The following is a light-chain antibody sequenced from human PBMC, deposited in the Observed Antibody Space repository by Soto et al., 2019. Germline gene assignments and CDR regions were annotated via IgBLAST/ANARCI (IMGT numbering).Light chain of an antibody. CDR2: EGS. V-gene: IGLV2-23*01. Sequence: QSALTQPASVSGSPGQSITISCTGTSSDVGSYNLVSWYQQHPGKAPKLMIYEGSKRPSGVSNRFSGSKSGNTASLTISGLQAEDEADYYCCLYAGSSTSHVVFGGGTQLTVL. CDR1: SSDVGSYNL. CDR3: CLYAGSSTSHVV. J-gene: IGLJ2*01.